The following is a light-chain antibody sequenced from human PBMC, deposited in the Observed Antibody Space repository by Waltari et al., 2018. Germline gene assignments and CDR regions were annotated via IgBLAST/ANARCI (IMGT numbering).Light chain of an antibody. V-gene: IGKV3-11*01. J-gene: IGKJ4*01. CDR3: QQRSNWPLT. Sequence: SCRASQIVSSYLAWYQQKRGQAPRLLIYGASNRATGIPARFSGSGSGTDFTLTISTLEPEDIAVYYCQQRSNWPLTFGGGTKVEIK. CDR1: QIVSSY. CDR2: GAS.